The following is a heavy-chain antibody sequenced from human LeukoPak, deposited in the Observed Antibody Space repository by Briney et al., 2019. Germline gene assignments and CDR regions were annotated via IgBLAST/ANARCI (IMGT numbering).Heavy chain of an antibody. CDR3: ARRTGPNWGTMTAIDY. J-gene: IGHJ4*02. Sequence: PGGSLRLSCAASGFTFSSYAMSWVRQAPGKGLEWVSGINWNGGSTGYADSVKGRFTISRDNAKNSLYLQMNSLRAEDTALYYCARRTGPNWGTMTAIDYWGQGTLVTVSS. D-gene: IGHD3-22*01. CDR1: GFTFSSYA. CDR2: INWNGGST. V-gene: IGHV3-20*04.